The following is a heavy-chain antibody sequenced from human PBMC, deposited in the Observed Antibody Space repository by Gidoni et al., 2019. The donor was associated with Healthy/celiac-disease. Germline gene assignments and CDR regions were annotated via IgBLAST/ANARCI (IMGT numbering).Heavy chain of an antibody. J-gene: IGHJ3*02. D-gene: IGHD2-21*01. CDR1: RYSFTSYW. V-gene: IGHV5-51*01. CDR3: ARPHIVVVIAGLVDAFDI. Sequence: ELPLVQSGAERTKPGEPLTSSSTGSRYSFTSYWMGWVRPMPGKGLEWMCIIYPGYSHTRSSPSFQCQVTISADNSISTAYLQWSSLKASYTAMYYCARPHIVVVIAGLVDAFDILGQGTMVTVSS. CDR2: IYPGYSHT.